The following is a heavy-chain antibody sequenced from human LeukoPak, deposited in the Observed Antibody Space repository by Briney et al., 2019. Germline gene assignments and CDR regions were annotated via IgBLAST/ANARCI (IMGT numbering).Heavy chain of an antibody. CDR3: ARNNGMDV. Sequence: GGSLRLSCATSGFALSSHWMTRVRQVPGRGPEWVANVNRDGSETYYLDSVKSRFTISKDNAKNSLYLQMNSLRAEDTALYHCARNNGMDVWGQGTTVIVSS. CDR1: GFALSSHW. V-gene: IGHV3-7*03. CDR2: VNRDGSET. J-gene: IGHJ6*02.